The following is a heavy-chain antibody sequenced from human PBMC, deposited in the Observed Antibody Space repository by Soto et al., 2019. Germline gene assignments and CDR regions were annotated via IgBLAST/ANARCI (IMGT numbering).Heavy chain of an antibody. V-gene: IGHV3-7*01. CDR3: ARDGHNWNARDY. D-gene: IGHD1-20*01. Sequence: GGSLRLSCTASGFTSGSYWMNWVRQAPGKGLEWVAIIKNDGSEKYYVDSVKGRFTISRDNAKNSLYLQMNSLRAEDTALYYCARDGHNWNARDYGGQEPRVTVSS. J-gene: IGHJ4*02. CDR1: GFTSGSYW. CDR2: IKNDGSEK.